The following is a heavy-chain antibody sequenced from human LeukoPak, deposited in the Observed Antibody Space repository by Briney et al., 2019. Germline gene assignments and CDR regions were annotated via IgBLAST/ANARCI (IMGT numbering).Heavy chain of an antibody. CDR3: TISLGLYYYDSSGFYYRDY. CDR1: GFTFSNAW. J-gene: IGHJ4*02. CDR2: IKSKTDGGTT. Sequence: GGALRLSCAVSGFTFSNAWMSWVRQAPGAGLEWVGRIKSKTDGGTTDYAAPVKGRFTISRDDSKNMLYLQMNSLKTEDTAVYYCTISLGLYYYDSSGFYYRDYWGQGTLVTVSS. D-gene: IGHD3-22*01. V-gene: IGHV3-15*01.